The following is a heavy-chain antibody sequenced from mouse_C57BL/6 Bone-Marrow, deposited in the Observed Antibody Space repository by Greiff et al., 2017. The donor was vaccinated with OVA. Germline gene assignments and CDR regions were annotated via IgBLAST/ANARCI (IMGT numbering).Heavy chain of an antibody. CDR3: ARETWYYLDY. V-gene: IGHV1-80*01. Sequence: VQLQQSGAELVKPGASVKISCKASGYAFSSYWMTWVKQRPGKGLEWIGQIYPGDGDINYNGKFKGKVTIAADKASSTAYMQISSLTSEDSAVYFCARETWYYLDYWGQGTTLTVSS. J-gene: IGHJ2*01. CDR2: IYPGDGDI. CDR1: GYAFSSYW.